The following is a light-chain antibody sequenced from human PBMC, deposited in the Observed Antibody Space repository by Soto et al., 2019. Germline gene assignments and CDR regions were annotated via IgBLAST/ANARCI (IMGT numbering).Light chain of an antibody. CDR1: QSISGW. J-gene: IGKJ2*03. CDR3: QQYSVYSPYS. V-gene: IGKV1-5*03. Sequence: DIQMTQSPSTLYASIGDRVTITCRASQSISGWLAWYQQEPGKAPKLLIYKASTLESGVPSRFSGSGSGTEYTLTISGLQPDDFASYYCQQYSVYSPYSFGQGTKLEIK. CDR2: KAS.